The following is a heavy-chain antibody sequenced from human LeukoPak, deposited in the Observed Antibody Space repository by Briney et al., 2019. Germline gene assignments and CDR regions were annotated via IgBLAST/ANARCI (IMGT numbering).Heavy chain of an antibody. V-gene: IGHV4-59*08. CDR3: ARRSDYFDY. Sequence: SETLSLTCTVSGGSISSYYGSWIRQPPGKGLEWIGYIYYSGSTNYNPSLRSRVTISVDTSKNQFSLKLSSVTAADTAVYYCARRSDYFDYWGQGTLVTVSS. CDR2: IYYSGST. CDR1: GGSISSYY. J-gene: IGHJ4*02. D-gene: IGHD2-15*01.